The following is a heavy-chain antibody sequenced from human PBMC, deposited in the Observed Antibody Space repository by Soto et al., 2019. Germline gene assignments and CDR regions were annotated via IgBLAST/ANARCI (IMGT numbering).Heavy chain of an antibody. CDR1: GGSISSGGYY. V-gene: IGHV4-31*03. CDR3: ARYESVYYYYMDV. J-gene: IGHJ6*03. D-gene: IGHD3-3*01. CDR2: IYYSGST. Sequence: QVQLQESGPGLVKPSQTLSLTCTVSGGSISSGGYYWSWIRQHPGKGLEWIGYIYYSGSTYYNQYLQSRVTISVDTSKNQFSMKLSSVTAADTAVYYCARYESVYYYYMDVWGKGTTVTVSS.